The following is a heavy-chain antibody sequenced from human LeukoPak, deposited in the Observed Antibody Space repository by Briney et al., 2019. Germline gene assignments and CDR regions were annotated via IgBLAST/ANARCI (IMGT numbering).Heavy chain of an antibody. D-gene: IGHD6-6*01. CDR1: GGTFSSYA. J-gene: IGHJ1*01. CDR2: IIPIFGTA. V-gene: IGHV1-69*13. CDR3: ARGGAARLHFQN. Sequence: SVKVSCKASGGTFSSYAISWVRQAPGQGLEWMGGIIPIFGTANYAQKFQGRVTITADESTSTAYMELSSLRSEDTAVYYCARGGAARLHFQNWGQGTLVTVSS.